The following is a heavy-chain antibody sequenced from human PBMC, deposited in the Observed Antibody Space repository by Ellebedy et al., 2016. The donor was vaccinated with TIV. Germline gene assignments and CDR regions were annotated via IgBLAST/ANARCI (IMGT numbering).Heavy chain of an antibody. CDR2: ISSSSSHI. D-gene: IGHD6-19*01. J-gene: IGHJ4*02. V-gene: IGHV3-21*01. Sequence: GESLKISCTASAFTFSDYSMNWVRQAPGKGLEWVSSISSSSSHIYYADSVRGRFTISRDNAKNSLYLQLNSLRAEDTAVYYCARDRGYSSGWHPQPLDYWGQGTLVTVSS. CDR1: AFTFSDYS. CDR3: ARDRGYSSGWHPQPLDY.